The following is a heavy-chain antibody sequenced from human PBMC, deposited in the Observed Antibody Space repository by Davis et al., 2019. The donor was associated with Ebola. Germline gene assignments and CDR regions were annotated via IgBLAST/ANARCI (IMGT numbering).Heavy chain of an antibody. CDR3: ARDLDSSGWYYP. J-gene: IGHJ5*02. V-gene: IGHV4-34*01. Sequence: PSETLSLTCAVYGGSFSGYYWSWIRQPPGKGLEWIGEINHSGSTNYNPSLKSRVTISVDTSKNHFSLKLSSVTAADTAVYYCARDLDSSGWYYPWGQGTLVTVSS. CDR1: GGSFSGYY. D-gene: IGHD6-19*01. CDR2: INHSGST.